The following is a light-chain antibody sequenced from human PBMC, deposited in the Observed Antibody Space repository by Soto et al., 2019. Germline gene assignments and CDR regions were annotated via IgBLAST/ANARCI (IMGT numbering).Light chain of an antibody. J-gene: IGKJ1*01. V-gene: IGKV3-15*01. CDR1: QSVSSN. CDR3: QQYDKWRT. CDR2: GAS. Sequence: ELVLTHSPVTLSLSPGERGTLSCRASQSVSSNLAWYQQKPRHAPTAPIYGASTRATGIPARISGSGSGTEFTLTISSMQSADVAVDYCQQYDKWRTFGQGTKVDIK.